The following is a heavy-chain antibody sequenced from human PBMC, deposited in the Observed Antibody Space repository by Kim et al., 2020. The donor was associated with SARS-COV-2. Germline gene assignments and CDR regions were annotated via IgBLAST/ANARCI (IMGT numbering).Heavy chain of an antibody. CDR3: ARGWFGELSPDFDY. V-gene: IGHV3-33*01. J-gene: IGHJ4*02. Sequence: GGSLRLSCAASGFTFSSYGMHWVRQAPGKGLEWVAVIWYDGSNKYYADSVKGRFTISRDNSKNTLYLQMNSLRAEDTAVYYCARGWFGELSPDFDYWGQGTLVTVSS. CDR1: GFTFSSYG. CDR2: IWYDGSNK. D-gene: IGHD3-10*01.